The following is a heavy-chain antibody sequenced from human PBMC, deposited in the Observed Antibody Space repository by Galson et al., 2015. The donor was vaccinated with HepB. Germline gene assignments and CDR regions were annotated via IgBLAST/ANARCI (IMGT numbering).Heavy chain of an antibody. J-gene: IGHJ6*02. Sequence: SVKVSCKASGYTFTSYGISWVRQAPGQGLEWMGWISAYNGNTNYAQKLQGRVTMTTDTSTSTAYMELRSLRSDDTAVYYCARDDGDYPTNYYYYYGMDVWGQGTTVTVSS. D-gene: IGHD4-17*01. CDR3: ARDDGDYPTNYYYYYGMDV. CDR1: GYTFTSYG. V-gene: IGHV1-18*01. CDR2: ISAYNGNT.